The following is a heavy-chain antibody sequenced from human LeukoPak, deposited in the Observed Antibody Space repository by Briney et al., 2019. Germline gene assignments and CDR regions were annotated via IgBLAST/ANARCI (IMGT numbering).Heavy chain of an antibody. CDR3: AGCHITCYRWGFDP. CDR2: MSGSGWTT. Sequence: PGGSLRLSCAASGSTFSTYTMTWVRQAPGKGPEWVSSMSGSGWTTFYADSVKGRFTISRDNSKNTLYLQMNSLTAEDTAVYYCAGCHITCYRWGFDPCGQGTLVTVSS. CDR1: GSTFSTYT. D-gene: IGHD2-21*01. J-gene: IGHJ5*02. V-gene: IGHV3-23*01.